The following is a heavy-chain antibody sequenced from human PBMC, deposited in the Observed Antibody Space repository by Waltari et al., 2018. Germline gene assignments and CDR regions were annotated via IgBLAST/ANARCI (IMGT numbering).Heavy chain of an antibody. CDR1: VGSISNGDYH. J-gene: IGHJ4*02. CDR2: IHYTGST. CDR3: MRDQRSTVLD. V-gene: IGHV4-39*07. D-gene: IGHD1-1*01. Sequence: QLQLQESGPGLVKPSETLSLTCTVSVGSISNGDYHWGWVRQPPGKGLEWISTIHYTGSTYYNPSLKSRLTISVDTSKNQFSLKLSSVTAADTAVYHCMRDQRSTVLDWGQGTLVTVSS.